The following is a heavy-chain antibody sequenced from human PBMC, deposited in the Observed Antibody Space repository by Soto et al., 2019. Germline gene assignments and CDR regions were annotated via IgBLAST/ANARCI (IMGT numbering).Heavy chain of an antibody. CDR1: GFTFSSYS. D-gene: IGHD3-10*01. CDR3: AREGNYYGSGSYLFNYYGMDV. V-gene: IGHV3-21*01. CDR2: ISSSSSYI. J-gene: IGHJ6*02. Sequence: GSLRLSCAASGFTFSSYSMNWVRQAPGKGLEWVSSISSSSSYIYYADSVKGRFTISRDNAKNSLYLQMNSLRAEDTAVYYCAREGNYYGSGSYLFNYYGMDVWGQGTTVTVSS.